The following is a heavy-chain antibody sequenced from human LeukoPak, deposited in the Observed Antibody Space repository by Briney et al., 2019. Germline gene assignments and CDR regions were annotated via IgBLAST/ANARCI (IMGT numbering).Heavy chain of an antibody. D-gene: IGHD3-10*01. CDR2: IYYSGST. V-gene: IGHV4-39*01. CDR1: GGSISSSSYY. CDR3: ARHRGVRSYYYY. Sequence: SETLSLTCTVSGGSISSSSYYWGWIRQPPGKGLEWIVSIYYSGSTYYNPSLKSRVTISVDTSKNQFSLKLSAVSPPDTAVYNCARHRGVRSYYYYWGDRTPFTVSS. J-gene: IGHJ6*01.